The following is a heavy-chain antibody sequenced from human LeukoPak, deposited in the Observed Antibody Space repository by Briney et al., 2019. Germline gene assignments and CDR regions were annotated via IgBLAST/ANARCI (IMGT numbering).Heavy chain of an antibody. J-gene: IGHJ4*02. CDR1: GYTFTAYY. D-gene: IGHD2-2*01. V-gene: IGHV1-2*02. CDR3: ARIHCSSTSCYYFDY. CDR2: VNPDRGGT. Sequence: ASVKVSCKASGYTFTAYYMHWVRQAPGQGLEWVGWVNPDRGGTNYAQKFQGRVTMTRDTSINTAYIDLSRLTSDDTAVYYCARIHCSSTSCYYFDYWGQGTLVTVFS.